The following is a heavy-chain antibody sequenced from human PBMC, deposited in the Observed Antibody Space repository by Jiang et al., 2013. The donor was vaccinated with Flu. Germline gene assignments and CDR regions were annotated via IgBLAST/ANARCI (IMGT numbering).Heavy chain of an antibody. CDR1: GFTFNNFA. CDR2: ISYDGSNK. V-gene: IGHV3-30*01. CDR3: ARDSNYYGSGSYPDY. D-gene: IGHD3-10*01. J-gene: IGHJ4*02. Sequence: VQLVESGGGVVQPGRSLRLSCAASGFTFNNFAMHWVRQAPGKGLEWVTVISYDGSNKYYADSVKGRFTISRDNAKNTLYLQINSLRAEDTAVYYCARDSNYYGSGSYPDYWGQGTLVTVSS.